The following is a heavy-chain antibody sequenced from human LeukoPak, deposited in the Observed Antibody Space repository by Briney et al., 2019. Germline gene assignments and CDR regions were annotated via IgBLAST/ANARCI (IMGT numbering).Heavy chain of an antibody. D-gene: IGHD3-3*01. CDR2: INHSGST. J-gene: IGHJ6*03. V-gene: IGHV4-34*01. Sequence: SETLSLTCAVYGGSFSGYYWSWIRQPPGKGLEWIGEINHSGSTNYNPSLKSRVTISVDTSKNQFSLKLSSVTAADTAVYYCARGRVGVLRFLEWLYGNYYYYMDVWGKGTTVTVSS. CDR1: GGSFSGYY. CDR3: ARGRVGVLRFLEWLYGNYYYYMDV.